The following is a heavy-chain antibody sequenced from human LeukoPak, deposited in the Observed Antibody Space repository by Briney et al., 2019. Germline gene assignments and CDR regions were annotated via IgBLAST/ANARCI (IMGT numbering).Heavy chain of an antibody. J-gene: IGHJ4*02. CDR3: ARDRNGDYVNYFDY. Sequence: ASVKVSCKASGYTFTGYYIHWVRQAPGQGLEWMGWINPNSGGTNYAQKFQGRVTMTRDTSISTAYMELSRLRSDDTAVYYCARDRNGDYVNYFDYWGQGTLVTVSS. CDR2: INPNSGGT. V-gene: IGHV1-2*02. CDR1: GYTFTGYY. D-gene: IGHD4-17*01.